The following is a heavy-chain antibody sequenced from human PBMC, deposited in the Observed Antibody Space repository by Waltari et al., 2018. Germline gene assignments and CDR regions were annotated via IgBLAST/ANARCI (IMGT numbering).Heavy chain of an antibody. V-gene: IGHV4-39*01. CDR2: IYYSGST. D-gene: IGHD5-12*01. Sequence: QLQLQESGPGLVKPSETLSLTCTVSGGSISSSSYYWGWIRQPPGKGLEWIGVIYYSGSTYYNPSLKSRVTISVDTSKNQFSLKLSSVTAADTAVYYCARRQYSGYSLQDAFDIWGQGTMVTVSS. J-gene: IGHJ3*02. CDR3: ARRQYSGYSLQDAFDI. CDR1: GGSISSSSYY.